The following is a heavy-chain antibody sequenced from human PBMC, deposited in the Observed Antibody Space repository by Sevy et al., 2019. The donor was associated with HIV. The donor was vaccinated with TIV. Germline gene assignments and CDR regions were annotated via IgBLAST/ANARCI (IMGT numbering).Heavy chain of an antibody. CDR3: ATEETESGGFAD. CDR2: IRKDGSKK. CDR1: GFTFSNYW. D-gene: IGHD2-15*01. V-gene: IGHV3-7*01. Sequence: GGSLRLSCAASGFTFSNYWMSWVRQAPGKGLEWVANIRKDGSKKNFVDSVKDRFTISRDNAQNSVFLQMKSLRTDDTAVYYCATEETESGGFADWGQGSLVTVSS. J-gene: IGHJ4*02.